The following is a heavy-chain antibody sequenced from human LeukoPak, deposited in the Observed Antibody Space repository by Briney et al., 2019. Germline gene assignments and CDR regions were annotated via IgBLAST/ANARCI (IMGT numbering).Heavy chain of an antibody. CDR3: AKESGVLRYFDWLSPSV. V-gene: IGHV3-23*01. Sequence: SGGSLRLSCAASGFTFSSYAMSWVRQAPGKGLEWVSAISGSGGSTYYADSVKGRFTISRDNSKNTLYLQMNSLRAEDTAVYYCAKESGVLRYFDWLSPSVWGQGTTVTVSS. CDR2: ISGSGGST. J-gene: IGHJ6*02. D-gene: IGHD3-9*01. CDR1: GFTFSSYA.